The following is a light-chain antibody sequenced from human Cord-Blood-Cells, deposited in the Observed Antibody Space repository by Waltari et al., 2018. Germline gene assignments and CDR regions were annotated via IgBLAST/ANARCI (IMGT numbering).Light chain of an antibody. Sequence: QSALTQPRSVSGSPGQSVTISCTGTSSDVGGYNYVSWYQQHPGNAPKLMIYDVSKRPSGGPDRVSGSKSGNTASLTISGLQAEDEADYYCCSYAGSYTYVFGTGTKVTVL. CDR3: CSYAGSYTYV. CDR2: DVS. J-gene: IGLJ1*01. V-gene: IGLV2-11*01. CDR1: SSDVGGYNY.